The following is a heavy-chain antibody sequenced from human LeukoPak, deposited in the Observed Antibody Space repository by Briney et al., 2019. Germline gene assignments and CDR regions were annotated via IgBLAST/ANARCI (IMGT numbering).Heavy chain of an antibody. CDR1: GGSFSGYY. V-gene: IGHV4-34*01. D-gene: IGHD3-22*01. J-gene: IGHJ1*01. Sequence: SETLSLTCAVYGGSFSGYYWSWIRQPPGKGLEWIGEINHSGSTNYNPSLKSRVTISVDTSKNQFSLKLSSVTAADTAVYYCARGRRRDSSGYRDFQHWGQGTLVTLSS. CDR3: ARGRRRDSSGYRDFQH. CDR2: INHSGST.